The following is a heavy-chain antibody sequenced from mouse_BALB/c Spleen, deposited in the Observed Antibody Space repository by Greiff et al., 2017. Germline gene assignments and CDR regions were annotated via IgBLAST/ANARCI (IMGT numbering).Heavy chain of an antibody. Sequence: EVQLQESGAELVRSGASVKLSCTASGFNIKDYYMHWVKQRPEQGLEWIGWIDPENGDTEYAPKFQGKATMTADTSSNTAYLQLSSLTSEDTAVYYCNAPYGYDGGFAYWGQGTLVTVSA. CDR1: GFNIKDYY. CDR3: NAPYGYDGGFAY. J-gene: IGHJ3*01. V-gene: IGHV14-4*02. D-gene: IGHD2-2*01. CDR2: IDPENGDT.